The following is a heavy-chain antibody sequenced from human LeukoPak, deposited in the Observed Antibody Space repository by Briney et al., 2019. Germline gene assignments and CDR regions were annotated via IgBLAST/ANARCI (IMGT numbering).Heavy chain of an antibody. D-gene: IGHD4-17*01. CDR3: ANLRTYYGDYLDS. J-gene: IGHJ4*02. CDR2: ISSNGGST. V-gene: IGHV3-23*01. CDR1: GFTFSSYG. Sequence: GGSLRLSCAASGFTFSSYGMSWVRQAPGKGLEWVSSISSNGGSTYYADSVKGRFTISRDNSKNTLDLQMDSLRAEDTAVYYCANLRTYYGDYLDSWGQGTLVTVSS.